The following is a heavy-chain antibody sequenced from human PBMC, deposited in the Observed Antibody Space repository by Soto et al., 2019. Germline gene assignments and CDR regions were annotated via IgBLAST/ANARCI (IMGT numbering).Heavy chain of an antibody. CDR1: GYTFTSYG. CDR3: ARDRLTIFGVVIDNWFDP. J-gene: IGHJ5*02. CDR2: ISAYNGNT. D-gene: IGHD3-3*01. V-gene: IGHV1-18*01. Sequence: QVQLVQTGAEVKKPGASVKVSCKASGYTFTSYGISWVRQAPGQGLEWMGWISAYNGNTNYAQKLQGRVTMTTDTSTSTAYMELRSLRSDDTAVYYCARDRLTIFGVVIDNWFDPWGQGTLVIVSS.